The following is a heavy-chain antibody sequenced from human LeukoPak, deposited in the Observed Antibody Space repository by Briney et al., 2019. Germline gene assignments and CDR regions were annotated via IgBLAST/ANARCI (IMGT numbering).Heavy chain of an antibody. CDR3: ARFDSSGDDAFDI. CDR2: IYYSGST. J-gene: IGHJ3*02. CDR1: GGSISSGGYY. D-gene: IGHD3-22*01. Sequence: SQTLSLTCTVSGGSISSGGYYWSWIRQHPGKGLEWIGYIYYSGSTYYNPSLKSRVTISVDTSKNQFSLKLSSVTAADTAVYYCARFDSSGDDAFDIWGQGTLVTVSS. V-gene: IGHV4-31*03.